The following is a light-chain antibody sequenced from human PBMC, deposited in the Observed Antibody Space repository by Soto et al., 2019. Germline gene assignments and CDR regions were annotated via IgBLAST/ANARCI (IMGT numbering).Light chain of an antibody. CDR3: YSAADNNLV. CDR2: KDS. V-gene: IGLV3-27*01. Sequence: SYELTQPSSVSVSPGQTARITCSGDVLAKKKYARWFQQKPGQAPVLMIYKDSERPSGIPERFSGSSSGTTVTLTISGAQVEDEADYHCYSAADNNLVFGGGTKVTVL. J-gene: IGLJ2*01. CDR1: VLAKKKY.